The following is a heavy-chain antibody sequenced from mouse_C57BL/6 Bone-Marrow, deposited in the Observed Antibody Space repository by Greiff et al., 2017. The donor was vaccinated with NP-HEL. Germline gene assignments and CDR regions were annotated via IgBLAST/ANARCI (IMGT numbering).Heavy chain of an antibody. Sequence: VQLKESGGDLVKPGGSLKLSRAASGLTFSSYGMSWVRQTPDKRLEWVATISSGGSYTYHPDSVKGRFPISRDTAKNTRYLQKRSLKTEYTAMYYCARREGTPYYYGSSYGYFDVWGTGTTVTVSS. CDR2: ISSGGSYT. CDR3: ARREGTPYYYGSSYGYFDV. J-gene: IGHJ1*03. V-gene: IGHV5-6*01. D-gene: IGHD1-1*01. CDR1: GLTFSSYG.